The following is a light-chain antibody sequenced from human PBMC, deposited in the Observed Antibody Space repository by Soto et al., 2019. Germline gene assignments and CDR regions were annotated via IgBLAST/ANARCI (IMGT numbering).Light chain of an antibody. J-gene: IGKJ3*01. Sequence: DIQMTQSPSSVSASVGDRVNITCRASQDISGWLAWYQQRPGKAPKLLIYTISRLYSGVPSRFSGSGSGTEFTLTISGLQPEDFATYFCLQAYAFPESFGPGTKVDV. V-gene: IGKV1-12*01. CDR3: LQAYAFPES. CDR1: QDISGW. CDR2: TIS.